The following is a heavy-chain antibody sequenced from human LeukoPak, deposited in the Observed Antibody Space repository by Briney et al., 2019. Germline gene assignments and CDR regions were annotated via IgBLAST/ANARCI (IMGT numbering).Heavy chain of an antibody. CDR3: ARAALPSFDYLPWFDP. V-gene: IGHV1-46*01. J-gene: IGHJ5*02. CDR2: INPSGGST. D-gene: IGHD3-9*01. Sequence: ASVKVSCKASGYTFTRHYVHWVRQAPGQGLEWMGIINPSGGSTTYAQKFQGRVTMTMDTSTSTVYMGLSSLRSEDTAVYYCARAALPSFDYLPWFDPWGQGTLVTVSS. CDR1: GYTFTRHY.